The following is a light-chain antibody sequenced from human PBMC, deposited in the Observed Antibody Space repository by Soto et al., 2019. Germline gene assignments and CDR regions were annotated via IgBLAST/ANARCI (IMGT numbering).Light chain of an antibody. CDR3: QQYNNWPPWT. CDR2: GAS. V-gene: IGKV3-15*01. Sequence: IGITQCPATLSVSPGERATLSCRASHSVSSNLAWYQQKPGQAPRLLIYGASTRATGIPARFSGSGSGTEFTRTIGSLQSEDFAVYYCQQYNNWPPWTFGQGTKVDIK. CDR1: HSVSSN. J-gene: IGKJ1*01.